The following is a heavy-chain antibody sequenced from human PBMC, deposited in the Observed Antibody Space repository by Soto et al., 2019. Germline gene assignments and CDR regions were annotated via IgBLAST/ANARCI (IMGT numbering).Heavy chain of an antibody. CDR1: GFTFDDYS. D-gene: IGHD5-18*01. V-gene: IGHV3-43*01. Sequence: GGSLRLSCAASGFTFDDYSMHWVRQAPGKGLEWVSLISWDGGSTYYADSVKGRFTISRDNSKNSLYLQMNSLRTEDTALYYCAKDMSRGYSYGTLGVDYWGQGTLVTVS. J-gene: IGHJ4*02. CDR2: ISWDGGST. CDR3: AKDMSRGYSYGTLGVDY.